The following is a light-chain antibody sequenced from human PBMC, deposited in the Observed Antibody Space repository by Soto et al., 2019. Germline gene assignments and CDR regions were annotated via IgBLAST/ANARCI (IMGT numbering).Light chain of an antibody. CDR3: QQYGSSPP. J-gene: IGKJ5*01. Sequence: EIVRTQSQATLSVSPGERATLSCRATQSVSSTVAWYQQKPGQAPRLLIYGASARATGIPARFSGSGSGTEFTLTIISLEPVDSAVYYCQQYGSSPPFGQGTRLEI. CDR2: GAS. CDR1: QSVSST. V-gene: IGKV3-15*01.